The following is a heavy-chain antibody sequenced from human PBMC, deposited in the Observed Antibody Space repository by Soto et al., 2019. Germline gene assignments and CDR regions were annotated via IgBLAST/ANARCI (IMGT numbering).Heavy chain of an antibody. CDR3: TRDVSRDSSARGWFDP. CDR1: GFTFRSFT. D-gene: IGHD6-13*01. Sequence: PVGSLRLSCAASGFTFRSFTMNWVRQAPGKGLEWVSTISSNSAYIYYTDALRGRFTISRDNAKNSLHLQMKSLRAEDTAVYYCTRDVSRDSSARGWFDPWGPGTLVTGSS. V-gene: IGHV3-21*01. CDR2: ISSNSAYI. J-gene: IGHJ5*02.